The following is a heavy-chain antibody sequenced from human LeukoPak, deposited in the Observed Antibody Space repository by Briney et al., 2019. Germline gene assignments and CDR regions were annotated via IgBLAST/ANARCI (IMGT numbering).Heavy chain of an antibody. CDR3: ARLSKQLTSGNPFDI. CDR2: IYYSGGT. D-gene: IGHD6-13*01. CDR1: GGSISSYY. Sequence: SETLSLTCTVSGGSISSYYWSWIRQPPGKGLEWIGYIYYSGGTDYNPSLKSRVTLSLDTSKNRFSLTPTSVTAADTAVYYCARLSKQLTSGNPFDIWGQGTMVTFSS. J-gene: IGHJ3*02. V-gene: IGHV4-59*08.